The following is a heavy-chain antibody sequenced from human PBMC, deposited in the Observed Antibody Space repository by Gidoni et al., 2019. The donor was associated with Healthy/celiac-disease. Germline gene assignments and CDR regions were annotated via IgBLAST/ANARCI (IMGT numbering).Heavy chain of an antibody. CDR1: GFTFSSYA. CDR3: ATGFSSIPDAFDI. Sequence: QVQLVESGGGVVQPGRSLRLSCAASGFTFSSYAMTWVRQAPGKGLEWVAVKSYDGSNKYYADSVKGRFTISRDNSKNTLYLQMNSLRAEDTAVYYCATGFSSIPDAFDIWGQGTMVTVSS. D-gene: IGHD3-3*02. J-gene: IGHJ3*02. V-gene: IGHV3-30-3*01. CDR2: KSYDGSNK.